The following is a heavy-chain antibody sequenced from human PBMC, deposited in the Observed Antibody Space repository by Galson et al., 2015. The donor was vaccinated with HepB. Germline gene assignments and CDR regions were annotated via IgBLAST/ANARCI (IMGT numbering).Heavy chain of an antibody. CDR1: GFTFSSYE. CDR3: ARGLTVNTAMIAFDY. CDR2: ITGSDNTI. Sequence: SLRLSCAASGFTFSSYEMNWVRQAPGKGLEWVSYITGSDNTIFYADSVKGRFTISRDNTKNSLYLQMNSLRVEDTAVYYCARGLTVNTAMIAFDYWGQGALVTVSS. D-gene: IGHD5-18*01. V-gene: IGHV3-48*03. J-gene: IGHJ4*02.